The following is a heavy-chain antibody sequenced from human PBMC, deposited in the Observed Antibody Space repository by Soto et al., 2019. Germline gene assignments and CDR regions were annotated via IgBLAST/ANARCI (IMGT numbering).Heavy chain of an antibody. D-gene: IGHD1-26*01. V-gene: IGHV3-20*04. J-gene: IGHJ4*02. CDR1: GFTFDDYG. CDR2: INWNGGST. CDR3: ASQGDYTSGSYYLY. Sequence: GGSLRLSCAASGFTFDDYGMSWVRQAPGKGLEWVSGINWNGGSTGYADSVKGRFTISRDNAKNSLYLQMNRLRAEDTALYYCASQGDYTSGSYYLYWGQGTLVTVSS.